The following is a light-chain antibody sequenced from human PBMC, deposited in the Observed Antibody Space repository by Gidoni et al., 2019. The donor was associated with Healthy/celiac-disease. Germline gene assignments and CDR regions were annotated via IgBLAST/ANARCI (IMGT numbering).Light chain of an antibody. CDR3: QHSYSTLRYT. CDR2: ASS. J-gene: IGKJ2*01. V-gene: IGKV1-39*01. Sequence: DIQMTQSQSSLSASVGDRVTITSRASQSISSYLNWYQQKPGKAPKLLIYASSSLKSGVPSRFSVSGSGTDFTLTISILQPEDFATYFCQHSYSTLRYTFXQXTKLEIK. CDR1: QSISSY.